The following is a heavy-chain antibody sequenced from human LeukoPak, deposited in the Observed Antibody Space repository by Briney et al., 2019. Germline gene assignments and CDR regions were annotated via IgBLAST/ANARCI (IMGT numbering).Heavy chain of an antibody. CDR1: GGTFSSYA. CDR3: ARAEVEMADYFDY. J-gene: IGHJ4*02. D-gene: IGHD5-24*01. V-gene: IGHV1-69*04. Sequence: ASVKVSCKASGGTFSSYAISWVRQAPGQGLEWMGRIIPILGIANYAQKFQGRVTITADKSTSTAYMELSSLRSEDTAVYYCARAEVEMADYFDYWGQGTLVTVSS. CDR2: IIPILGIA.